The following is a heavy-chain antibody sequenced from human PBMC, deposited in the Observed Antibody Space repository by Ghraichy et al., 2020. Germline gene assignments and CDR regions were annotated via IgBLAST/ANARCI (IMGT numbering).Heavy chain of an antibody. CDR2: IKDDGSEK. Sequence: GESLNISCAASGFTFSSYWMNWVRQAPGKGLEWVAVIKDDGSEKYYVDSVKGRFTISRDNAKNSLYLQTNSLKAEDTAVYYCSRGGGWYPDFWGQGTLVTVSS. J-gene: IGHJ4*02. V-gene: IGHV3-7*01. D-gene: IGHD6-19*01. CDR1: GFTFSSYW. CDR3: SRGGGWYPDF.